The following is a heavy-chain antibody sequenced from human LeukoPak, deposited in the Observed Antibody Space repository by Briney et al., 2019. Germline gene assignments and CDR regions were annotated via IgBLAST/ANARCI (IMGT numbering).Heavy chain of an antibody. Sequence: SETLSLTCTVSGGSISSSSYYWGWIRQPPGKGLEWIGSIYYSGSTYYNPSLKSRVTISVDTSKNQFSLKLSSVTAADTAVHYCATTDSSGYYFRGPHDYWGQGTLVTVSS. CDR3: ATTDSSGYYFRGPHDY. CDR1: GGSISSSSYY. D-gene: IGHD3-22*01. J-gene: IGHJ4*02. V-gene: IGHV4-39*01. CDR2: IYYSGST.